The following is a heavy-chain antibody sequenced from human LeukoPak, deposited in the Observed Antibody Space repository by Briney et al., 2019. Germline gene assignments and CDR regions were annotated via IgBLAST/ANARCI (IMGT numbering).Heavy chain of an antibody. D-gene: IGHD3-3*01. CDR2: TNPNSGGT. Sequence: ASVKVSCKASGYTFTGYYMHWVRQAPGQGLEWMGWTNPNSGGTNYAQKFQGRVTMTRDTSISTAYMELSRLRSDDTAVYYCARVLDPYDFWSGFNWFDPWGQGTLVTVSS. CDR3: ARVLDPYDFWSGFNWFDP. V-gene: IGHV1-2*02. CDR1: GYTFTGYY. J-gene: IGHJ5*02.